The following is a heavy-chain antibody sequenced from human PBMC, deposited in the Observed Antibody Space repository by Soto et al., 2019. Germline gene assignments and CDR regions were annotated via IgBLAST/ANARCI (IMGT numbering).Heavy chain of an antibody. CDR1: GYTFTTYP. J-gene: IGHJ4*02. V-gene: IGHV1-3*05. D-gene: IGHD1-26*01. CDR2: INADSGNT. Sequence: QVQLEQSVAEEKKPGASVKVSCKASGYTFTTYPMHWVRQAPGQSLEWMGWINADSGNTKYSQKFQDRVTITRDTSASTAYMELGRLRSEDTAVYYCARQWKLTAVFVDWGQGTLVTVSS. CDR3: ARQWKLTAVFVD.